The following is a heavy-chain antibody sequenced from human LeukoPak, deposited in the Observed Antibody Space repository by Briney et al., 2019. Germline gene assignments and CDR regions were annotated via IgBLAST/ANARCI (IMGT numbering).Heavy chain of an antibody. CDR3: AKDRIYDYVWGSHAWDA. D-gene: IGHD3-16*01. Sequence: PGGSLRLSCAASGFTFSSYAMSWVRQAPGKGLEWVSAISGSGGSTYYADSVKGRFTISRDNSKNTLYLQMNSLRAEDTAVYYCAKDRIYDYVWGSHAWDAWGKGTTVTVSS. CDR1: GFTFSSYA. CDR2: ISGSGGST. V-gene: IGHV3-23*01. J-gene: IGHJ6*04.